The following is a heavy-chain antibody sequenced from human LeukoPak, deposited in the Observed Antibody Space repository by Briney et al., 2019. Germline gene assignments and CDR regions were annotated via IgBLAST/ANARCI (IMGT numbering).Heavy chain of an antibody. CDR3: ARSSGSYFGY. Sequence: PSETLSLTCTVSGGSVSSAGYYWSWIRQPPGKGLEWIGYIYYSGSTKYNPSLKSRVTISVDTSKNQFSVKLTSVNAADTAVYYCARSSGSYFGYWGQGALVTVSS. CDR2: IYYSGST. J-gene: IGHJ4*02. D-gene: IGHD1-26*01. CDR1: GGSVSSAGYY. V-gene: IGHV4-61*08.